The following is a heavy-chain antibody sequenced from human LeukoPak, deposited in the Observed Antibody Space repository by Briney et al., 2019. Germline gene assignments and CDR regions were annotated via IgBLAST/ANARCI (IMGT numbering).Heavy chain of an antibody. CDR2: IRRKIDGETI. V-gene: IGHV3-15*01. Sequence: GGSLRLSCGASGFSFNKAYMSWVRQAPGKGPEWVGLIRRKIDGETIEYAAPVKDRFVISRDDSKNTVYLQMTSLKIEDTAVYYCTTAGISGTRWYYNGMDVWGQGTTVTVSS. CDR3: TTAGISGTRWYYNGMDV. CDR1: GFSFNKAY. J-gene: IGHJ6*02. D-gene: IGHD1-20*01.